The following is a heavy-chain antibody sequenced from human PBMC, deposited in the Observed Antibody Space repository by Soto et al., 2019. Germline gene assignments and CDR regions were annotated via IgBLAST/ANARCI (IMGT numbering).Heavy chain of an antibody. D-gene: IGHD5-12*01. J-gene: IGHJ4*02. CDR1: GGSISSYY. CDR3: ARGQRRDGYNYFDY. CDR2: IYYSGST. Sequence: TSETLSLTCTVSGGSISSYYWSWIRQPPGKGLEWIGYIYYSGSTNYNPSLKSRVTISVDTSKNQFSLKLSSVTAADTAVYYCARGQRRDGYNYFDYWGQGTLVTVSS. V-gene: IGHV4-59*01.